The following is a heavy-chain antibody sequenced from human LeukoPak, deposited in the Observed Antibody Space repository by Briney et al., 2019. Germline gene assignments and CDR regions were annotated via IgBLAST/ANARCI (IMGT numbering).Heavy chain of an antibody. CDR1: GYTFIDYY. V-gene: IGHV1-2*02. CDR3: ARDQSGYSGYAREDP. Sequence: ASVKVSCKASGYTFIDYYIHWVRQAPGQGLEWMGWISPNSGDTNYAQKFQGRVTMTLDTSIRTTYMELTRLRSDDTAVYYCARDQSGYSGYAREDPWGQGTMVTVSS. J-gene: IGHJ3*01. D-gene: IGHD5-12*01. CDR2: ISPNSGDT.